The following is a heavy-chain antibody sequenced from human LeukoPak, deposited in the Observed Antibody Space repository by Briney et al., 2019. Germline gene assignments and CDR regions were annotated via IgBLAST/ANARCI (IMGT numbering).Heavy chain of an antibody. CDR2: ISGSGGST. Sequence: GGSLRLSCAASGFTSSNAWMSWVRQAPGKGLEWVSVISGSGGSTYYADSVKGRFTISRDNSKNTLYLQMNSLRAEDTAVYYCATHGGKRHWGQGTLVTVSS. CDR3: ATHGGKRH. J-gene: IGHJ4*02. V-gene: IGHV3-23*01. CDR1: GFTSSNAW.